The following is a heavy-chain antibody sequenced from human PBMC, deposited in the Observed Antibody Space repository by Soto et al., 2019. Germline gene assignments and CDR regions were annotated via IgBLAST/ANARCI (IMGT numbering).Heavy chain of an antibody. CDR3: ARGVCTNGVCPDNWFDP. D-gene: IGHD2-8*01. CDR1: GGSISSGGYY. V-gene: IGHV4-31*03. Sequence: TLSLTCTVSGGSISSGGYYWSWIRQHPGKGLEWIGYIYYSGSTYYNPSLKSRVTISVDTSKNQFSLKLSSVTAADTAVYYCARGVCTNGVCPDNWFDPWGQGTLVTVSS. CDR2: IYYSGST. J-gene: IGHJ5*02.